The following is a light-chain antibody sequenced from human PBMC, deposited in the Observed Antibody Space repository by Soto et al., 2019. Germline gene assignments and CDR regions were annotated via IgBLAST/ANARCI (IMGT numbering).Light chain of an antibody. V-gene: IGKV1-39*01. CDR3: QQSYSTPWT. CDR1: QTVSNY. J-gene: IGKJ1*01. CDR2: AAS. Sequence: DIRMTQSPSSLSASVGDRVTITCRASQTVSNYLNWYQQKPGKAPELLIEAASGVQSGVPSRFSGSGSGTDFTLTISSLHPEDFATYYCQQSYSTPWTFGQGTKVEIK.